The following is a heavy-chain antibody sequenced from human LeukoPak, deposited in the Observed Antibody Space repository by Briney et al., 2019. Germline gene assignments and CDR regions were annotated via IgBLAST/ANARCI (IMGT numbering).Heavy chain of an antibody. Sequence: VASVKVSCKASGYTFTGYYMHWVRQAPGQGLEWMGRINPNSGGTNYAQKFQGRVTMTRDTSISTAYMELSRLRSDDTAVYYCARTRMTTVTTGVYGMDVWGQGTTVTVSS. D-gene: IGHD4-11*01. V-gene: IGHV1-2*06. J-gene: IGHJ6*02. CDR3: ARTRMTTVTTGVYGMDV. CDR2: INPNSGGT. CDR1: GYTFTGYY.